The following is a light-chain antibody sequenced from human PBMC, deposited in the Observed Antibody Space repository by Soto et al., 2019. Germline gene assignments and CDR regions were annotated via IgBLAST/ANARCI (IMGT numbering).Light chain of an antibody. CDR2: DAS. Sequence: IVVKMSPAAVSLSPGERAXXXXXASQSVSSDLVWYQQKPGQAPRLLIYDASNRATGIPARFSGSGSGTDFTLTISILEPEDFATYYCQHLNSFPITFGQGTRLEIK. J-gene: IGKJ5*01. CDR3: QHLNSFPIT. V-gene: IGKV3-11*01. CDR1: QSVSSD.